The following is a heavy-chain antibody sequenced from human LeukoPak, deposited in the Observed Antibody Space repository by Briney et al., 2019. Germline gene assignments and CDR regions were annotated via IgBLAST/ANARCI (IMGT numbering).Heavy chain of an antibody. CDR3: ARCVDYDYVWGSYRLEYYFDY. Sequence: SETLSLTCTVSGGSISSSSYYWGWIRQPPGQGLEWIGSIYYSGSTYYNPSLKSRATISVVTSKNQFSLKLSSVTAADTAVYYCARCVDYDYVWGSYRLEYYFDYWGQGTLVTVSS. CDR2: IYYSGST. CDR1: GGSISSSSYY. V-gene: IGHV4-39*01. D-gene: IGHD3-16*02. J-gene: IGHJ4*02.